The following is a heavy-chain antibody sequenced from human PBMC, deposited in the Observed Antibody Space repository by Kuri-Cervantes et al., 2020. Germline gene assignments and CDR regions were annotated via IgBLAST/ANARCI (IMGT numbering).Heavy chain of an antibody. V-gene: IGHV3-21*01. CDR3: ARAGDYGSFGY. CDR2: ISSSSSYI. Sequence: ETLSLTCAASGFTFSSYAMHWVRQAPGKGLEWVSSISSSSSYIYYADSVKGRFTISRDNAKNSLYLQMNSLRAEDTAVYYCARAGDYGSFGYWGQGTLVTVSS. D-gene: IGHD4-17*01. J-gene: IGHJ4*02. CDR1: GFTFSSYA.